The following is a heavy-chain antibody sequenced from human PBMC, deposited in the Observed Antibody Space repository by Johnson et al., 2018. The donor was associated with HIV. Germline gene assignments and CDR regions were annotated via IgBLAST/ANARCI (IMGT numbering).Heavy chain of an antibody. Sequence: QVQLVESGGGVVQPGRSLRLSCAASGFTFSSYAMHWVRQAPGKGLEWVAVISYDGSNKYYADSVKGRFTISRDNSKNTLYLQMNSLRAEDTAVYYCAKESETYGGNIGFEHTFDIWGQGTMVTVSS. D-gene: IGHD4-23*01. CDR3: AKESETYGGNIGFEHTFDI. J-gene: IGHJ3*02. V-gene: IGHV3-30-3*01. CDR2: ISYDGSNK. CDR1: GFTFSSYA.